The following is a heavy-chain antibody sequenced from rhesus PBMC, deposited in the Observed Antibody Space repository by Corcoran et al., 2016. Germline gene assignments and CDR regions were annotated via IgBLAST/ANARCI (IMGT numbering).Heavy chain of an antibody. CDR3: ARERGQLVPSAY. Sequence: QVQLPQWGDGLVKPSETLSLTCAVYGGSIRVSYYWRWLRQPPGTGMEWIGFIYGNSASTNYNHAPKNRVTSSKDTSKNQFSLKLSSVTAADTAVDYCARERGQLVPSAYWGQGVLVTVSS. J-gene: IGHJ4*01. CDR2: IYGNSAST. CDR1: GGSIRVSYY. V-gene: IGHV4-73*01. D-gene: IGHD6-13*01.